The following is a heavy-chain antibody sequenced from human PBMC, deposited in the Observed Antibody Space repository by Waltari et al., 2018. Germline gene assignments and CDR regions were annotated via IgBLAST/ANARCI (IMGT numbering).Heavy chain of an antibody. CDR3: ARDLGKAVPAKWFDP. V-gene: IGHV4-38-2*02. J-gene: IGHJ5*02. Sequence: QVQLQESGPGLVKPSETLSLTCTVSGSSISSGYYWGWIRQPPGKGLEWIGSIYHSGSTYYNPSLKSRVTISVDTSKNQFSLKLSSVTAADTAVYYCARDLGKAVPAKWFDPWGQGTLVTVSS. D-gene: IGHD2-2*01. CDR2: IYHSGST. CDR1: GSSISSGYY.